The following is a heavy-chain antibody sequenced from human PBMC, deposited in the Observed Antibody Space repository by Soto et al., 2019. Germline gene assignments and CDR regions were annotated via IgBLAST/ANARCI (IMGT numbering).Heavy chain of an antibody. D-gene: IGHD1-1*01. CDR1: GFTFSSYG. CDR3: ARSAELEPIDY. CDR2: IWYDGSNK. J-gene: IGHJ4*02. Sequence: GGSLRLSCAASGFTFSSYGMHWVRQAPGKGLEWVAVIWYDGSNKYYADSVKGRFTISRDNSKNTLYLQMNSLRAEDTAVYYCARSAELEPIDYWGQGTLVTVSS. V-gene: IGHV3-33*01.